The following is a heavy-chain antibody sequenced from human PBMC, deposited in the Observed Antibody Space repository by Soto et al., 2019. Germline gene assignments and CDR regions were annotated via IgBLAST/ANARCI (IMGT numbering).Heavy chain of an antibody. D-gene: IGHD3-22*01. CDR2: IYWNDDK. V-gene: IGHV2-5*01. Sequence: KESGPTLVKPTQTLTLTCTFSGFSLSTSGVGVGWIRQPPGKALEWLALIYWNDDKRYSPSLKSRLTITKDTSKNQVVLTMTNMDPVDTATYYCAQTTSTYYYDSSGYYPYDAFDIWGQGTMVTVSS. J-gene: IGHJ3*02. CDR1: GFSLSTSGVG. CDR3: AQTTSTYYYDSSGYYPYDAFDI.